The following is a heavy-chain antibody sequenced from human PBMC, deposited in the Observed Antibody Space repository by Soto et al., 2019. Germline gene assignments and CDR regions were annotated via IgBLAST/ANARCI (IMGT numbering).Heavy chain of an antibody. V-gene: IGHV4-31*03. CDR3: ARDPPFKIFGAEGGMDV. CDR1: GGSISSGGYY. D-gene: IGHD3-3*01. CDR2: IYYSGST. Sequence: SETLSLTCTVSGGSISSGGYYWSWIRQHPGKGLEWIGYIYYSGSTYYNPSLKSRVTISVDTSKNQFSLKLSSVTAADTAVYYCARDPPFKIFGAEGGMDVWGQGTTVTVSS. J-gene: IGHJ6*02.